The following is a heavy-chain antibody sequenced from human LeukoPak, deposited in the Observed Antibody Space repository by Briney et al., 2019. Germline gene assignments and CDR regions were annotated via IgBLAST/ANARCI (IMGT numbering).Heavy chain of an antibody. J-gene: IGHJ6*03. CDR2: ISSSGSTI. CDR3: ARITSLYCSSTSCYPNYYYYYMDV. Sequence: PGGSLRLSCAASGFTFSDYYMSWIRQAPGKGLEWVSYISSSGSTIYYADSVKGRFTISRDNAKNSLYLQMNSLRAEDTAVYYCARITSLYCSSTSCYPNYYYYYMDVWGKGTTVTISS. D-gene: IGHD2-2*01. V-gene: IGHV3-11*01. CDR1: GFTFSDYY.